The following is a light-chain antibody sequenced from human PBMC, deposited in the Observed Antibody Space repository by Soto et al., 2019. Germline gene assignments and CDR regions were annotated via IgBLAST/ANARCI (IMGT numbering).Light chain of an antibody. CDR3: QQLNSYPIT. Sequence: DIQLTQSPSFLSASVGDRVTITCRASQGINNYLGWYQQKPGKAPKLLIYAASTLQSGVPSRFNGSGSGTEFTLTLSSLQPEDFASYCCQQLNSYPITVGPGTKVDI. V-gene: IGKV1-9*01. CDR1: QGINNY. CDR2: AAS. J-gene: IGKJ3*01.